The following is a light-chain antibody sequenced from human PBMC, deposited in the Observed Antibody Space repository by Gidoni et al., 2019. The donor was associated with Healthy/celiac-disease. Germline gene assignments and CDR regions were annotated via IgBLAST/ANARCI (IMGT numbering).Light chain of an antibody. CDR2: GNS. V-gene: IGLV1-40*01. CDR3: QSYDSSLSGVV. J-gene: IGLJ2*01. Sequence: SVLTQPPSVSGAPGQRVTISCTGSSANIGAGYDVHWYQQLPGTAPKLLIYGNSNRPSGFPALFSCSQSGTSASLAITGLQAEDEADYYCQSYDSSLSGVVFGGVTKLTVL. CDR1: SANIGAGYD.